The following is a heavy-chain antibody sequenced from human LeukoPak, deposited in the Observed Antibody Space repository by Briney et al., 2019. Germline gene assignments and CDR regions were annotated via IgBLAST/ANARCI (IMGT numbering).Heavy chain of an antibody. CDR3: AKGGTDSCYTGNAY. CDR2: ICVSDGST. J-gene: IGHJ4*02. CDR1: GFTFSSYA. Sequence: GGSLRLSCAASGFTFSSYAMSWVRQAPGKGLEWVSSICVSDGSTYYADSVKGRFLNSRDNSKDTLYLQMNRLRAEDTARYYCAKGGTDSCYTGNAYWGQGALLTVSS. V-gene: IGHV3-23*01. D-gene: IGHD2-15*01.